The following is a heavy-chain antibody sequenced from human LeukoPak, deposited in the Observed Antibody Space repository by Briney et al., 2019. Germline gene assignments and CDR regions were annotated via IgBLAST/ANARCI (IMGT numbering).Heavy chain of an antibody. D-gene: IGHD3-16*01. CDR1: GFTFSSYA. J-gene: IGHJ6*03. CDR3: ASVGEHYYYYMDV. V-gene: IGHV3-23*01. Sequence: GGSLRLSCAASGFTFSSYAMSWVRQAPGKGLEWVSAISGSGGSTYYADSVKGRFTISRDNSKNTLYLQMNSLRAEDTAVYYCASVGEHYYYYMDVWGKGTTVTVSS. CDR2: ISGSGGST.